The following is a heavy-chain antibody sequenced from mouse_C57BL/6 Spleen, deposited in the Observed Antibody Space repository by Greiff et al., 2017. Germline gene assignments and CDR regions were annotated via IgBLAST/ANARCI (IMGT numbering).Heavy chain of an antibody. J-gene: IGHJ2*01. Sequence: VQLQQPGAELVMPGASVKLSCKASGYTFTSYWMHWVKQRPGQGLEWIGEIDPSDSYTNYNQKFKGKSTLTVDKSSSTAYMQLSSLTSEDSAVYYCARGLGRGVYYFDYWGQGTTLTVSS. CDR1: GYTFTSYW. D-gene: IGHD4-1*01. CDR3: ARGLGRGVYYFDY. V-gene: IGHV1-69*01. CDR2: IDPSDSYT.